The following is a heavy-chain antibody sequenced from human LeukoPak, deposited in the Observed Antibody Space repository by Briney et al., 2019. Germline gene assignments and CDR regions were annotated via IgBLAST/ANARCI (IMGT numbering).Heavy chain of an antibody. D-gene: IGHD3-22*01. Sequence: SETLSLTCTVSGGSIIGSYWTWIRQSPGKSLEYIGYIYNTVDVNYSPSLKSRVTISIDMSGNQFSLRLNSVPAADTALYYCARSRYYDSTGYNPTYYFDSWGQGALVTVSS. CDR3: ARSRYYDSTGYNPTYYFDS. CDR2: IYNTVDV. CDR1: GGSIIGSY. V-gene: IGHV4-59*01. J-gene: IGHJ4*02.